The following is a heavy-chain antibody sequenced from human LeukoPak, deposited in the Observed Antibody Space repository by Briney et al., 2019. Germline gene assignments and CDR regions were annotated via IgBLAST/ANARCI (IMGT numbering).Heavy chain of an antibody. D-gene: IGHD1-26*01. V-gene: IGHV1-69*13. CDR2: IIPIFGTA. J-gene: IGHJ4*02. Sequence: SVKVSCKASGGTFSSYAISWVRQAPGQGLEWMGGIIPIFGTANYAQKFQGRVTITADESTSTAYMELSSLRSEDTAVYYCATAPTMVGPTFDWGQGTLVTVSS. CDR1: GGTFSSYA. CDR3: ATAPTMVGPTFD.